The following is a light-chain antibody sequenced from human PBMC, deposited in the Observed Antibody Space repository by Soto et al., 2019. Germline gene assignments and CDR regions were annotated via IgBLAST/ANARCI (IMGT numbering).Light chain of an antibody. V-gene: IGKV3-20*01. Sequence: EIVLTQSPGTLSLSPVERATLSCRASQSVSSSYLAWYQQKPGQAPRLLIYGASSRATGIPDRFSGSGSGTDFTLTISRLEPEDFAVYYCQQYGSLSGFGPGTKVDIK. CDR1: QSVSSSY. J-gene: IGKJ3*01. CDR3: QQYGSLSG. CDR2: GAS.